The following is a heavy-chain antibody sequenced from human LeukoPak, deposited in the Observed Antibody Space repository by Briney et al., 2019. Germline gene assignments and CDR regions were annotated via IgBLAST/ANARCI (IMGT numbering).Heavy chain of an antibody. J-gene: IGHJ4*02. CDR2: ISGSGGST. Sequence: GGSLRLSCGASGFTFSSYAMSWVRQAPGEGLEWVSAISGSGGSTYYADSVKGRFNISRDNYKNTLYLQMNRLRAEDTAVYYCAKGEIAVAGPFDYWGQGTLVTVSS. V-gene: IGHV3-23*01. D-gene: IGHD6-19*01. CDR3: AKGEIAVAGPFDY. CDR1: GFTFSSYA.